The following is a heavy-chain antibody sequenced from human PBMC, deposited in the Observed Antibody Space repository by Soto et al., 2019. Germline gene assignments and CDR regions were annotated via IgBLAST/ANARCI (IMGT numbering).Heavy chain of an antibody. CDR1: GFTFSSYG. D-gene: IGHD3-22*01. CDR3: ARSPYSSGYYYAIDY. CDR2: IWYDGSNK. V-gene: IGHV3-33*01. J-gene: IGHJ4*02. Sequence: GGSLRLSCAASGFTFSSYGMHWVRQAPGKGLEWVAVIWYDGSNKYYADSVKGRFTISRDNSKNTLYLQMNSLRAEDTAVYYCARSPYSSGYYYAIDYWGQGTQVTVSS.